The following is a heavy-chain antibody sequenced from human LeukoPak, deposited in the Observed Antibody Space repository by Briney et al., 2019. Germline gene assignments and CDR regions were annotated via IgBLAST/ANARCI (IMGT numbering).Heavy chain of an antibody. V-gene: IGHV3-66*01. CDR1: GFTVNSNY. CDR2: IYSGGST. CDR3: ARDLYGSGSYAYYYGMDV. D-gene: IGHD3-10*01. Sequence: GGSLRLSCAASGFTVNSNYMSWVRQAPGKGLEWVSVIYSGGSTYYADSVKGRFTISRDNSKNTLYLQMNSLRAEDTAVYYCARDLYGSGSYAYYYGMDVWGQGTTVTVSS. J-gene: IGHJ6*02.